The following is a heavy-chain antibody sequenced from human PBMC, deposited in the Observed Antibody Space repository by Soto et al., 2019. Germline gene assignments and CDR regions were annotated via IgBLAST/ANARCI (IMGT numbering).Heavy chain of an antibody. CDR1: GFNFNIHA. V-gene: IGHV3-30-3*01. Sequence: GGSLRLSCAAPGFNFNIHALHWIRQAPGEGLEWVAVMSPGGNSQYYADSVKGRFTISRDTSKSTLYLQMTSLRPEDKAVYYCESGEAFYYDTSRYWGHGTLVTVSS. D-gene: IGHD3-22*01. J-gene: IGHJ4*01. CDR3: ESGEAFYYDTSRY. CDR2: MSPGGNSQ.